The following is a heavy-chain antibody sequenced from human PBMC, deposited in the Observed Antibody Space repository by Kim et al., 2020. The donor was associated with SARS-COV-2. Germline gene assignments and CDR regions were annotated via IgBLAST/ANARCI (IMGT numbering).Heavy chain of an antibody. CDR2: IYYSGST. Sequence: SETLSLTCTVSGVSISSSSYYWGWIRQPPGKGLEWIGSIYYSGSTYYNPSLKSQVTISVDTSKNQFSLKLSPVTAADTAVYYCARSARFGIGAADDAFDIWGQGTMVTVSS. J-gene: IGHJ3*02. CDR1: GVSISSSSYY. CDR3: ARSARFGIGAADDAFDI. V-gene: IGHV4-39*01. D-gene: IGHD6-13*01.